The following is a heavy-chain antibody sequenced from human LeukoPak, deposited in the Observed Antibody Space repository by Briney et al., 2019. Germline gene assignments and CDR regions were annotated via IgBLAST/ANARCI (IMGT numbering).Heavy chain of an antibody. Sequence: GASVKVSCKASGYTFTSYDINWVRQATGQGLEWMGWMNPNSGNTGYAQKFQGRVTMTRNTSISTAYMELSSLRSEGTAVYYCAIGHSSGWYEEDWFDPWGQGTLVTVSS. D-gene: IGHD6-19*01. J-gene: IGHJ5*02. CDR2: MNPNSGNT. V-gene: IGHV1-8*01. CDR3: AIGHSSGWYEEDWFDP. CDR1: GYTFTSYD.